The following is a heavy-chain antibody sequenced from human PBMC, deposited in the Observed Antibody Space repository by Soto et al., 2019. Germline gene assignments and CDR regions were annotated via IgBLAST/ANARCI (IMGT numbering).Heavy chain of an antibody. CDR2: IYYSGST. J-gene: IGHJ3*02. V-gene: IGHV4-59*08. CDR1: GGSISSYY. CDR3: ARYSRSGAFGI. D-gene: IGHD4-4*01. Sequence: PSETLSLTCTVSGGSISSYYWSWIRQPPGKGLEWIGYIYYSGSTNYNPSLKSRVTISVDTSKNQFSLKLSSVTAADTAVYYCARYSRSGAFGIWGQGTMVTVSS.